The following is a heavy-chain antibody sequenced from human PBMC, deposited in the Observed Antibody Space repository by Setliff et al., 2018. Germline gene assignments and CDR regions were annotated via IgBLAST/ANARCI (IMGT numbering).Heavy chain of an antibody. Sequence: SETLSLTCAVSGYSISSGYYWGWIRQPPGKGLEWIGSIYHSGSTYYNPSLKSRVTISVDTSKKQFSLKMSSVTAADTALYYCARGGYSRGPPVYYFDYWGQGTLVTGSS. V-gene: IGHV4-38-2*01. CDR2: IYHSGST. CDR3: ARGGYSRGPPVYYFDY. D-gene: IGHD5-12*01. J-gene: IGHJ4*02. CDR1: GYSISSGYY.